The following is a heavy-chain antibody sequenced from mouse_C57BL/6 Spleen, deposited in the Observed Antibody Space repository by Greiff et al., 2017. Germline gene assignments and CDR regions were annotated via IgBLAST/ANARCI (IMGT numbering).Heavy chain of an antibody. CDR1: GYTFTSYW. CDR3: ARGITTVVAPAY. J-gene: IGHJ3*01. V-gene: IGHV1-55*01. D-gene: IGHD1-1*01. CDR2: IYPGSGST. Sequence: QVQLQQPGAELVKPGASVKMSCKASGYTFTSYWITWVKQRPGQGLEWIGDIYPGSGSTNYNEKFKRKATLTVDTSSSPAYMQLSSLTSEDSAVYYWARGITTVVAPAYWGQGTLVTVSA.